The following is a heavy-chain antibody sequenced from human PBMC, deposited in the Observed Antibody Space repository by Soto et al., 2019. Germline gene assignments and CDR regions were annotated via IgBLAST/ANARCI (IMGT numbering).Heavy chain of an antibody. Sequence: KPSETLSLTCTVSGVSITSRYWTWIRQPPGKGLEWIGNIHYSGSTNYSPSLKGRVIISVDTSENQSSLKLSSVTTADTAVYYCTVGGAGHPFDYWGQGTLVTVSS. CDR2: IHYSGST. D-gene: IGHD3-16*01. V-gene: IGHV4-59*11. CDR1: GVSITSRY. J-gene: IGHJ4*02. CDR3: TVGGAGHPFDY.